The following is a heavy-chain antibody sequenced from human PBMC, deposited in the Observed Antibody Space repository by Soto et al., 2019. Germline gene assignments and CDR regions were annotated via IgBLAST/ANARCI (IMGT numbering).Heavy chain of an antibody. CDR1: GFIFITYW. Sequence: GGSLRLSCAASGFIFITYWMPWVRQAPGKGLVWVSSIKSDGSTTNYADSVKGRFTMSRDNAKNTVYLQMNSLRAEDTAVYYCSRGGRGGFDYWGQGAPVTVSS. CDR2: IKSDGSTT. D-gene: IGHD3-16*01. V-gene: IGHV3-74*01. J-gene: IGHJ4*02. CDR3: SRGGRGGFDY.